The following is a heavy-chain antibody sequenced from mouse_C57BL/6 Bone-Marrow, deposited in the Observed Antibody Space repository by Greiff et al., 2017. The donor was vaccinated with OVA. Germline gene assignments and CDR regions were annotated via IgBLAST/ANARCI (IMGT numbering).Heavy chain of an antibody. CDR1: GYTFTSYW. J-gene: IGHJ3*01. CDR2: IYPGSGST. D-gene: IGHD2-5*01. V-gene: IGHV1-55*01. CDR3: ASVPCYSNPAWFAY. Sequence: QVQLQQPGAELVKPGASVKMSCKASGYTFTSYWITWVKQRPGQGLEWIGDIYPGSGSTTYNEKFKSKATLTVDTYSSTAFMQLSSLTYEDAAVYYCASVPCYSNPAWFAYWGQGTLVTVSA.